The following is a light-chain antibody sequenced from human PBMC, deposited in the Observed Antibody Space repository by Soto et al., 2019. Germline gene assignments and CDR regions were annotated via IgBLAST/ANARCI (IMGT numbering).Light chain of an antibody. CDR1: QGISSY. CDR2: AAS. J-gene: IGKJ2*01. Sequence: DIQLTQSPSFLSASVGDRVTITCRASQGISSYLAWYQQKPWKDPKLLIYAASTLQIGVPSRFSGSGSGTEFTLTITSLQPEDFATYYCQKLNSYPHTFGQGTKLEIK. CDR3: QKLNSYPHT. V-gene: IGKV1-9*01.